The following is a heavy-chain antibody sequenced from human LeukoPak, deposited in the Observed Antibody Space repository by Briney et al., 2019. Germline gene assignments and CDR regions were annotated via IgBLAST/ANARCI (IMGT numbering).Heavy chain of an antibody. J-gene: IGHJ3*02. D-gene: IGHD1-1*01. CDR1: GFRVSDYY. CDR3: ERRAHVGMPI. Sequence: GGSLRLSCAVSGFRVSDYYMSWVPQAPGKGLEWVGLIRDSGEAFYADFARSRFAISRDESENTLYLQMNSLRVEDTAVYYCERRAHVGMPIWGQGTLVAVSS. V-gene: IGHV3-66*02. CDR2: IRDSGEA.